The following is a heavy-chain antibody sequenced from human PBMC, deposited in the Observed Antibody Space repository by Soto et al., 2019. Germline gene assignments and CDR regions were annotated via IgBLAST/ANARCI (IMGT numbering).Heavy chain of an antibody. J-gene: IGHJ4*02. CDR2: IYYSGST. CDR3: ARLEGLATISYYFDF. D-gene: IGHD3-9*01. CDR1: GGSISSYY. V-gene: IGHV4-59*08. Sequence: PSETLSLTCTVSGGSISSYYWSWIRQPPGKGLEWIGYIYYSGSTYYNPSLKSRVTISVDKSKSQFSLKLNSVTAADSAVYFCARLEGLATISYYFDFWGQGALVTVSS.